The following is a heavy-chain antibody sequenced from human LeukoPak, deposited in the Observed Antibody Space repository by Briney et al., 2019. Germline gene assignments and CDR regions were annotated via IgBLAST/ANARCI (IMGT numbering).Heavy chain of an antibody. J-gene: IGHJ4*02. CDR3: ASHGGL. V-gene: IGHV3-33*01. D-gene: IGHD5-12*01. Sequence: GGSLRLSCAASGFSFSSYGMHWVRQAPGKGLEWVAVIWYVGSNKNYADSVKGRFTISRDNSKNMLYLQMNSLRVEDTALYYCASHGGLWGQGTLVTVSS. CDR2: IWYVGSNK. CDR1: GFSFSSYG.